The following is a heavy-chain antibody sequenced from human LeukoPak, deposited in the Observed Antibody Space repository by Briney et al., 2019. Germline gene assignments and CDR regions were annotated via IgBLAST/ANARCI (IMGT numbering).Heavy chain of an antibody. CDR1: GYTFTSYG. V-gene: IGHV1-2*04. CDR2: INPNSGGT. J-gene: IGHJ3*02. CDR3: AREFCSSTSCYDAFDI. D-gene: IGHD2-2*01. Sequence: GASVKVSCKASGYTFTSYGISWVRQAPGQGLEWMGWINPNSGGTNYAQKFQGWVTMTRDTSISTAYVELSRLRSDDTAVYYCAREFCSSTSCYDAFDIWGQGTMVTVSS.